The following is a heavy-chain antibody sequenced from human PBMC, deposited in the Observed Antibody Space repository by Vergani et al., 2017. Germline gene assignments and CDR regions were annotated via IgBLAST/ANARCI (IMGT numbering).Heavy chain of an antibody. CDR1: GFTFDDYG. Sequence: EVQLVESGGGVVRPGGSLRLSCAASGFTFDDYGMSWVRQDPGKGVEWVSGIIWNGGSTGYAESMKGRFTISRDNAKISLYLQMNSLRAEDTALYHCSRVGGLKLAAALDYWGQGTLVTVSS. CDR2: IIWNGGST. J-gene: IGHJ4*02. D-gene: IGHD6-13*01. V-gene: IGHV3-20*01. CDR3: SRVGGLKLAAALDY.